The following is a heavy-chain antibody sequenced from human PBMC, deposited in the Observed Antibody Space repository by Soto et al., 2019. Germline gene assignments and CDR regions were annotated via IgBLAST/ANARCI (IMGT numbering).Heavy chain of an antibody. CDR1: GGSISSGGYS. V-gene: IGHV4-30-2*01. J-gene: IGHJ4*02. D-gene: IGHD3-22*01. Sequence: SETLSLTCAVSGGSISSGGYSWSWIRQPPGKGLEWIGYIYHSGSTYYNPSLKSRVTISVDRSKNQFSLKLSSVTAADTAVYYCARGRTYYYDSSGYYFDYWGQGTLVTVSS. CDR3: ARGRTYYYDSSGYYFDY. CDR2: IYHSGST.